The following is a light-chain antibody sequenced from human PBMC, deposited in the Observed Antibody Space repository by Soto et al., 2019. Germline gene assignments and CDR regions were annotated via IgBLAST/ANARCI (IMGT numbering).Light chain of an antibody. Sequence: DIQMTQSPSSLSASVGDRVTITCRASQSISNYLNWYQQKPGKAPKLLISAASSLQSGVPSRFSGSGSGTDFTLTISSLQSEDFATYYCQQLNSYPITFGQGTRLEIK. J-gene: IGKJ5*01. CDR3: QQLNSYPIT. CDR1: QSISNY. V-gene: IGKV1-39*01. CDR2: AAS.